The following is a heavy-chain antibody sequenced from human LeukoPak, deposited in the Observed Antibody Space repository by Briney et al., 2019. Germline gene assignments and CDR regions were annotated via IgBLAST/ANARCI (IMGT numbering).Heavy chain of an antibody. V-gene: IGHV4-39*01. CDR3: VRAVGSVAGPGDWFDP. Sequence: PSETLSLTCNVSDGSITTSSFYWGWVRQTPGKGLEWIGTFYYTGDTFYNRSLKSRVTITVDTFKDQFFLALSSVTAADTAVYYCVRAVGSVAGPGDWFDPWGPGILVTVSS. CDR2: FYYTGDT. J-gene: IGHJ5*02. CDR1: DGSITTSSFY. D-gene: IGHD6-19*01.